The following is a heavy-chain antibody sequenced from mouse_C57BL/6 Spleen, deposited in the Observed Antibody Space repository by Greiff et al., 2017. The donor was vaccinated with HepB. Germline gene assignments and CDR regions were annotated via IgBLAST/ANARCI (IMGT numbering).Heavy chain of an antibody. D-gene: IGHD1-1*01. V-gene: IGHV1-69*01. CDR3: ARLSYYGSSYGYFEV. CDR2: LDPSDSYT. J-gene: IGHJ1*03. CDR1: GYTFTSYW. Sequence: LQLQQPGAELVMPGASVKLSCKASGYTFTSYWMHWVKQRPGQGLEWIGELDPSDSYTNYNQKFKGKSTLTVDKSSSTSYMQLSSLTSEDSAVYYWARLSYYGSSYGYFEVWGTGTTVTVSS.